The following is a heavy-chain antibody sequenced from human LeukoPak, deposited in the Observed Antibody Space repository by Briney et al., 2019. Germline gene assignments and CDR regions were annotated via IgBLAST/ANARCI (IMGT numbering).Heavy chain of an antibody. CDR2: INPNSVGT. J-gene: IGHJ4*02. D-gene: IGHD2-2*01. V-gene: IGHV1-2*02. Sequence: ASVKVSCKASGYTFNDYYMHWVRQAPGQGLEWMGWINPNSVGTNYAQKFLGRVTMTRDSSINTAYMDLSRLRSDDTAVYYCARGTRLSAYCSSTSCYYYFDYWGQGTLVTVSS. CDR3: ARGTRLSAYCSSTSCYYYFDY. CDR1: GYTFNDYY.